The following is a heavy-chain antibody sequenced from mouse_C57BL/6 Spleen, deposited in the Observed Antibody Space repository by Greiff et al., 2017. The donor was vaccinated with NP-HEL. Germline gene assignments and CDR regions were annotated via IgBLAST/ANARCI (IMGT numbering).Heavy chain of an antibody. V-gene: IGHV1-18*01. D-gene: IGHD3-2*02. CDR3: ARGGSSGYLYYAMDY. CDR2: INPNNGGT. Sequence: EVKLQQSGPELVKPGASVKIPCKASGYTFTDYNMDWVKQSHGKSLEWIGDINPNNGGTIYNQKFKGKATLTVDKSSSTAYMELRSLTSEDTAVYYCARGGSSGYLYYAMDYWGQGTSVTVSS. J-gene: IGHJ4*01. CDR1: GYTFTDYN.